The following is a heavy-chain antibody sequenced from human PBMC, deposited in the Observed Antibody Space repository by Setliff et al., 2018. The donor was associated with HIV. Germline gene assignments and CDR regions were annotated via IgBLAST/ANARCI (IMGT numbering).Heavy chain of an antibody. V-gene: IGHV1-2*02. D-gene: IGHD3-10*01. CDR1: GYLFTGYY. CDR2: INVNSGGT. Sequence: ASVKVSCKASGYLFTGYYMHWVRQAPGQGLEWMGWINVNSGGTKYAQKFQGRVTMTRDTSITTAYLDLTSLRSDDTAVYYCARGDYFGSQSPRGFYFDYWGQGTRVTVSS. CDR3: ARGDYFGSQSPRGFYFDY. J-gene: IGHJ4*02.